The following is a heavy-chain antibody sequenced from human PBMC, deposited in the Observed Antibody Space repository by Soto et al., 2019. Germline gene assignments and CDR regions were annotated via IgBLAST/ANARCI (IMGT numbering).Heavy chain of an antibody. CDR2: IYTSGST. CDR1: GGSISSYY. CDR3: ARDRGRQLVLWFDP. J-gene: IGHJ5*02. D-gene: IGHD6-13*01. Sequence: PSETLSLTCTVSGGSISSYYWSWIRQPAGKGLEWIGRIYTSGSTNYNPSLKSRVTMSVDTSKNQFSLKLSSVTAADTAVYYCARDRGRQLVLWFDPWGQGTLVTVSS. V-gene: IGHV4-4*07.